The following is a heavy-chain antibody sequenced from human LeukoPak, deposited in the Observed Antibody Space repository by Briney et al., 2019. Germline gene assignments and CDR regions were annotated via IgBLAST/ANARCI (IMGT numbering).Heavy chain of an antibody. Sequence: GASLRLSCAASGFTFSSYAMGWVRQAPGKGLEWVSTISGGGGSTYHADSVKGRFTISRDNSKNTLYLQMNSLRAEDTAVYYCAKDRAAGTFFDYWGQGTLVTVSS. V-gene: IGHV3-23*01. CDR3: AKDRAAGTFFDY. D-gene: IGHD6-13*01. CDR1: GFTFSSYA. J-gene: IGHJ4*02. CDR2: ISGGGGST.